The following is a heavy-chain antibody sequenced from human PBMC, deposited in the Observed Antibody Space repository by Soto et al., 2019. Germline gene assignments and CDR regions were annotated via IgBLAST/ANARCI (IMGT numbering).Heavy chain of an antibody. CDR3: ARSLYYYGSGSYYNGNRPFGY. Sequence: PSETLSLTCAVYGGSFSGYYWSWIRQPPGKGLEWIGEINHSGSTNYNPSLKSRVTISVDTSKNQFSLKLSSVTAADTAVYYCARSLYYYGSGSYYNGNRPFGYWGQGTLVTVSS. CDR1: GGSFSGYY. CDR2: INHSGST. V-gene: IGHV4-34*01. J-gene: IGHJ4*02. D-gene: IGHD3-10*01.